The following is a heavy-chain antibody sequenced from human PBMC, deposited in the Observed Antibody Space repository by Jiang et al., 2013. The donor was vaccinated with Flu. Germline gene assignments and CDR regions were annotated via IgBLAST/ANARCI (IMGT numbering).Heavy chain of an antibody. CDR1: GYSFTSYW. D-gene: IGHD3-3*01. V-gene: IGHV5-10-1*01. CDR2: IDPSDSYT. Sequence: SCKGSGYSFTSYWISWVRQMPGKGLEWMGRIDPSDSYTNYSPSFQGHVTISADKSISTAYLQWSSLKASDTAMYYCARLCPRGFWSGYYPENYCSYGMDVWGQGTTVTVSS. J-gene: IGHJ6*02. CDR3: ARLCPRGFWSGYYPENYCSYGMDV.